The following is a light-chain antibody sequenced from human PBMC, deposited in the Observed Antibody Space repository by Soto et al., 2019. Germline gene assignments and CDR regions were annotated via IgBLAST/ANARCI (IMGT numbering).Light chain of an antibody. Sequence: EIVLTQSPGTLSLSPGERATLSCRASQSVGRNYLARYQQKPGQAPRLLIYGASSRATGIPDRFSGSGSGTDFTLTISRLEPEDFAVYYCQQYASSPLTFGGGTEVEIK. CDR1: QSVGRNY. J-gene: IGKJ4*01. CDR3: QQYASSPLT. CDR2: GAS. V-gene: IGKV3-20*01.